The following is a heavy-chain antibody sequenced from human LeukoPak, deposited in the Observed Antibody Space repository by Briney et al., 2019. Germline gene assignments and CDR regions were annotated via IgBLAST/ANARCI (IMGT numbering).Heavy chain of an antibody. Sequence: GGSLRLSCAASGFSFSGYSINWVRQAPGKGLEWVSSISPSSIYIYYADSLKGRFTISRDNAKNSLYLQMNSLRAEDTAVYYCARWGGGFDYWGQGTLVTVSS. V-gene: IGHV3-21*01. CDR1: GFSFSGYS. CDR3: ARWGGGFDY. D-gene: IGHD3-16*01. J-gene: IGHJ4*02. CDR2: ISPSSIYI.